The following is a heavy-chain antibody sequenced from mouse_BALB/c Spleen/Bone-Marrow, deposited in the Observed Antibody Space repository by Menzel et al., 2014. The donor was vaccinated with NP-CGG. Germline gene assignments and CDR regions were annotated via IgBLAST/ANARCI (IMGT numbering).Heavy chain of an antibody. CDR1: GYTFPTST. V-gene: IGHV1-4*01. CDR2: IIPSSGYT. CDR3: AIRYYAMDY. Sequence: QVQLQQSGAELARPGASVKMSCKASGYTFPTSTIPWMKQRPGQGLEWIGYIIPSSGYTNYNQKFKDKATLTADKSSSTAYMQLSSLTPEDSAVYYCAIRYYAMDYWGQGTSVTVSS. J-gene: IGHJ4*01. D-gene: IGHD1-1*01.